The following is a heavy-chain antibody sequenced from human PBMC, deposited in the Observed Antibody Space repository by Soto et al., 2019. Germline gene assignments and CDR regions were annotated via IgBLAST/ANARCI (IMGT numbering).Heavy chain of an antibody. D-gene: IGHD3-16*01. CDR1: GYSFTRYG. Sequence: QVQLVQSGNEVKKPGASVNVYCKASGYSFTRYGISWVRKAPGQGLEWMGWISGYNGKTKYAQKLQGRVSMTTDTSTSTAYMELRSLGSDDTAVYYCAREGDRPYYYYGMDVWGQGTTVTVSS. V-gene: IGHV1-18*01. J-gene: IGHJ6*02. CDR2: ISGYNGKT. CDR3: AREGDRPYYYYGMDV.